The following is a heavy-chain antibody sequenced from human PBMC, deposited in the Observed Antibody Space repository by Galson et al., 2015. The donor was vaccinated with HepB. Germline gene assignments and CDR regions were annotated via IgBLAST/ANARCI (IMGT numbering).Heavy chain of an antibody. CDR1: GFTFSDYY. Sequence: SLRLSCAASGFTFSDYYMSWIRQAPGKGLEWVSYISSSSSYTNYADSVKGRFTISRDNAKNSLYLQMNSLRAEDTAVYYCARDLGVAVTNWYFDLWGRGTLVTVSS. CDR2: ISSSSSYT. J-gene: IGHJ2*01. D-gene: IGHD4-17*01. V-gene: IGHV3-11*06. CDR3: ARDLGVAVTNWYFDL.